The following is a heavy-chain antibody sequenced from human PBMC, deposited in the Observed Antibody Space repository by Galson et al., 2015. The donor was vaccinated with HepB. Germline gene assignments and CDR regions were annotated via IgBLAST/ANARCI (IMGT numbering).Heavy chain of an antibody. J-gene: IGHJ4*02. CDR3: AKIPIFGILRGGIDY. D-gene: IGHD3-3*01. Sequence: SLRLSCAASGFTFSSYAMTWVRQAPGKGLEWVSAISGSGGSTYYADSVKGRFTISRDNSKNTLHLQMNSLRAEDTAVYYCAKIPIFGILRGGIDYWGQGTLVTVSS. CDR1: GFTFSSYA. CDR2: ISGSGGST. V-gene: IGHV3-23*01.